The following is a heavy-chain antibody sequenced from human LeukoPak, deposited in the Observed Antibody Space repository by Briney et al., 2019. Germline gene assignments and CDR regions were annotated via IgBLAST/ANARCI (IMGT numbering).Heavy chain of an antibody. CDR2: ISDSGGTT. D-gene: IGHD1-26*01. V-gene: IGHV3-23*01. CDR1: GLTFSSYT. CDR3: ARGPTLARALNY. Sequence: AGGSLRLSCAASGLTFSSYTLGWVRQAPGKGLEWVSGISDSGGTTHYGDSVKGRFTISRDNSKNTLYLQMNSLRAEDTAVYYCARGPTLARALNYWGQGTLVTVSS. J-gene: IGHJ4*02.